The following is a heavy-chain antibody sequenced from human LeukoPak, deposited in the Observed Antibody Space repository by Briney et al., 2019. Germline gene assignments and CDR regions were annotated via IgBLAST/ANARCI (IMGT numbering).Heavy chain of an antibody. CDR3: VTDPVGYCSSDSCYSVDY. Sequence: ASVKVSCKASGYTFTGYYMHWVRQAPGQGLEWMGGFDPEDGETIYAQKFQGRVSMTEDTSADTAYMELSSLRSEDTAVYYCVTDPVGYCSSDSCYSVDYWGQGTLITVSS. CDR2: FDPEDGET. CDR1: GYTFTGYY. J-gene: IGHJ4*02. D-gene: IGHD2-15*01. V-gene: IGHV1-24*01.